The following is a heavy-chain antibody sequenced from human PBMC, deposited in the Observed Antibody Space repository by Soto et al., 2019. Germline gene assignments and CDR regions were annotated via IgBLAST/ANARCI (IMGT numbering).Heavy chain of an antibody. CDR3: ARSAMVRSLDL. CDR2: ISSSGDTI. J-gene: IGHJ3*01. V-gene: IGHV3-48*03. D-gene: IGHD3-10*01. Sequence: EVQLVESGGGLVQPGGSLRLSCAASGFTFAYYEMNWVRQAPGKGLEWVSCISSSGDTIHYADSVKGRFTISRENAKNSLYLQMNSLRVDDTAVNYCARSAMVRSLDLWGQGTMVTVSS. CDR1: GFTFAYYE.